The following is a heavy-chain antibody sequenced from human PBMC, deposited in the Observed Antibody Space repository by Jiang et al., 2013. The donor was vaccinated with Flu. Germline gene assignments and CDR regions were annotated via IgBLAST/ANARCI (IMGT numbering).Heavy chain of an antibody. CDR3: GAGAGKSDFDY. V-gene: IGHV3-15*05. Sequence: VQLVESGGGLVQPGESLRLSCAASGFTFRDAWMSWVRQAPGKGLEWVGRVKSRTDGGTRNYAASVNGRFSISRDDSKYTVYLQMNSLKIEDTAVYYCGAGAGKSDFDYWGREPWSPSP. CDR2: VKSRTDGGTR. CDR1: GFTFRDAW. J-gene: IGHJ4*02. D-gene: IGHD3-10*01.